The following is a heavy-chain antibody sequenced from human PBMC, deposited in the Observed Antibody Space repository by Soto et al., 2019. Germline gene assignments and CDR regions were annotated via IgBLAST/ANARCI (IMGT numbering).Heavy chain of an antibody. CDR3: AKDLSDFWRGYPDYYYGMDV. Sequence: ESMRLACAASRFPFSSYSMSCVRPAPGKGLEWVSAISGSGGSTYYADSVKGRFTISRDNSKNTLCLQMNSLRAEDTAVYYCAKDLSDFWRGYPDYYYGMDVWGQGTTVTVSS. J-gene: IGHJ6*02. CDR2: ISGSGGST. D-gene: IGHD3-3*01. CDR1: RFPFSSYS. V-gene: IGHV3-23*01.